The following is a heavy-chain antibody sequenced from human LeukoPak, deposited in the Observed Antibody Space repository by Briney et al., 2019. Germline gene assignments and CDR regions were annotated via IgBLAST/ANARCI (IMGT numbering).Heavy chain of an antibody. J-gene: IGHJ6*03. CDR3: AKDPRGSYSRDYYYYMDV. Sequence: GGSLRLSCAASGFTFSSYGMHWVRQAPGKGLEWVAVIWYDGSNKYYADSVKGRFTISRDNSRNTLYLQMNSLRAEDAAVYYCAKDPRGSYSRDYYYYMDVWGKGTTVTVSS. CDR2: IWYDGSNK. D-gene: IGHD1-26*01. CDR1: GFTFSSYG. V-gene: IGHV3-33*06.